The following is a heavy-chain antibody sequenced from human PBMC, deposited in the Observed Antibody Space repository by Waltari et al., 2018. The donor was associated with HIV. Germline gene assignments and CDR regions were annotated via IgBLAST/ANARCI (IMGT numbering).Heavy chain of an antibody. CDR1: GFSFDISA. CDR3: VKEGDFRIFGVRYYPFDY. J-gene: IGHJ4*02. V-gene: IGHV3-30*04. CDR2: VSNDGSRE. D-gene: IGHD3-3*01. Sequence: QVQLVASGGGVVQPGTSLTLSCAASGFSFDISAMHWVRQAPGKERGWVAFVSNDGSREQEADAWSGRFTISKDISKNTLYLQLEGLRGDDTAVYYCVKEGDFRIFGVRYYPFDYWGQGTLVTVSS.